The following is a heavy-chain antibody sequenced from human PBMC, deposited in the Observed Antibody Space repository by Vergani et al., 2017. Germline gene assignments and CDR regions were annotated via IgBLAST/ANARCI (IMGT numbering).Heavy chain of an antibody. CDR3: ARGNYYDSSGYYYANYYYYGMDV. CDR1: GGSISSYY. J-gene: IGHJ6*02. V-gene: IGHV4-4*07. CDR2: IYTSGST. Sequence: QVQLQESGPGLVKPSETLSLTCTVSGGSISSYYWSWIRQPAGKGLEWIGRIYTSGSTNYTPSLKSRVTMSVDTSKNQFSLKLSSVTAADTAVYYCARGNYYDSSGYYYANYYYYGMDVWGQGTTVTVSS. D-gene: IGHD3-22*01.